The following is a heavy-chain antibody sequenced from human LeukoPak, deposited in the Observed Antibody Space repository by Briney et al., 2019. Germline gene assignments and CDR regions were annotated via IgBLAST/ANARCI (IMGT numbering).Heavy chain of an antibody. J-gene: IGHJ5*02. Sequence: SETLSLTCTVSGDSISSGSYYWGWIRQPPGKGLEWIGSFSYSGSTYYNPSLKSRVTISVDTSKNQFSLKLSSVTAADTAVYYCARDRTVVVVVAATQAHWFDPWGQGTLVTVSS. CDR2: FSYSGST. D-gene: IGHD2-15*01. CDR3: ARDRTVVVVVAATQAHWFDP. CDR1: GDSISSGSYY. V-gene: IGHV4-39*07.